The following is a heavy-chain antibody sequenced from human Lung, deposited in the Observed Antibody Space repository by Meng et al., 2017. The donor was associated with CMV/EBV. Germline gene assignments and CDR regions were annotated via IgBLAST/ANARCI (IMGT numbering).Heavy chain of an antibody. CDR1: GGTFRKYS. CDR2: ILPIFGIA. Sequence: SVKVSXKASGGTFRKYSISWVRQAPGQGLEWMGGILPIFGIAKIAQNFQGRVTITTDGSTSTAYMEVSSLRSEDTAVYYCARVGGTMVKNGYFDYWGQGTXVTVVS. CDR3: ARVGGTMVKNGYFDY. V-gene: IGHV1-69*05. D-gene: IGHD4/OR15-4a*01. J-gene: IGHJ4*02.